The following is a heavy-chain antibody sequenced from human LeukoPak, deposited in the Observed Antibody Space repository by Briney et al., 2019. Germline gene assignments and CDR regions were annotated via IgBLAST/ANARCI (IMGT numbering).Heavy chain of an antibody. CDR1: GGSISISDYY. D-gene: IGHD2-15*01. V-gene: IGHV4-39*01. Sequence: SETLSLTCTVSGGSISISDYYWGWIRQPRGRELEWVGSIYYSGTTYYNPSINSRITIFIDTSNNQFSLKMSSVTAADTAVYYCARQVDYFDYWGQGTLVTVSS. CDR2: IYYSGTT. CDR3: ARQVDYFDY. J-gene: IGHJ4*02.